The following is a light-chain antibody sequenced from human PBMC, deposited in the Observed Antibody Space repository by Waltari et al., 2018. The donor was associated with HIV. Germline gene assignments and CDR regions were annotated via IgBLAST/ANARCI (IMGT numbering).Light chain of an antibody. J-gene: IGKJ1*01. CDR2: LAS. CDR1: QSLVHNNGHNY. V-gene: IGKV2-28*01. CDR3: MHGQQTPV. Sequence: DIAMIQSADSLAVSPGEPAPISFRTSQSLVHNNGHNYLDWYIQRPGQAPELLIYLASRRASGVPDRIAGSGSGTDFILKISRVEPEDVGVYYCMHGQQTPVFGQGTQVEV.